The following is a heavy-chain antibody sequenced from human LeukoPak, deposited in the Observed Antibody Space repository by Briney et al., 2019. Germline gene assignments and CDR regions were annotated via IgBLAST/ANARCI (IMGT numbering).Heavy chain of an antibody. CDR3: ARAGLGFRELLWDY. V-gene: IGHV4-59*01. Sequence: PSETLSLTCTVSGGSISSYYWSWIRQPPGKGLEWIGYIYYSGSTNYNPSLKSRVTISVDTSKNQFSLKMSSVTAADTAVYYCARAGLGFRELLWDYWGQGTLVTVSS. D-gene: IGHD3-10*01. J-gene: IGHJ4*02. CDR1: GGSISSYY. CDR2: IYYSGST.